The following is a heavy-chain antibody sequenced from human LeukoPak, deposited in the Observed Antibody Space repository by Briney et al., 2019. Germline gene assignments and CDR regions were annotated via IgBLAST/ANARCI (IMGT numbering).Heavy chain of an antibody. CDR2: TYYSGST. CDR1: GGSISSGGYS. V-gene: IGHV4-31*03. D-gene: IGHD5-24*01. CDR3: ARTSSRQMEVDY. J-gene: IGHJ4*02. Sequence: TSETLSLTCTVSGGSISSGGYSWSWIRQHPGKGLEWIGYTYYSGSTYYNPSLKSRVTISVDTSKNQFSLKLSSVTAADTAVYYCARTSSRQMEVDYWGQGTLVTVSS.